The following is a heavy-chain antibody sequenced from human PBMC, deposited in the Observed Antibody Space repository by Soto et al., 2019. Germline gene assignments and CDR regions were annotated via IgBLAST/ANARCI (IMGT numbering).Heavy chain of an antibody. V-gene: IGHV1-18*04. CDR2: ISAYNGNT. D-gene: IGHD6-6*01. CDR1: GYTFTSYC. CDR3: AREAFRSSSVENWFDP. Sequence: ASVKVSCKASGYTFTSYCISWVRPAPGQGLELMGWISAYNGNTNYAQKLQGRVTMTTDTSTSTAYMELRSLRSDDTAVYYCAREAFRSSSVENWFDPWGQGTLVTVSS. J-gene: IGHJ5*02.